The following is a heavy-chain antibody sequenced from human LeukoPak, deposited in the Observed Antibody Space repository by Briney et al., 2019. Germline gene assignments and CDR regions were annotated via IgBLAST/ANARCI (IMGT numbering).Heavy chain of an antibody. CDR1: GGSFSGYY. J-gene: IGHJ4*02. CDR3: ARGRFSLVLHPSCFFDY. CDR2: INHSGST. V-gene: IGHV4-34*01. D-gene: IGHD6-6*01. Sequence: PSETLSLTCAVYGGSFSGYYWSWIRQPPGKGLEWIGAINHSGSTNYNPSLKSRVTISVDTSKNQFSLKLSSVTAADTAVYYCARGRFSLVLHPSCFFDYWGQGTLVTVSS.